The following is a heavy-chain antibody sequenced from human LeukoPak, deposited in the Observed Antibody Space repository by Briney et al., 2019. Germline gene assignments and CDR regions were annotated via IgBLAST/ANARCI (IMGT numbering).Heavy chain of an antibody. Sequence: ASVKVSCKASGYTFTSNYLHWGRQAPGQGPQWMGRINPSDGSTRYAQKFQGRVTMTRDTSTSTVYMELSSLRSEDTAVFFCARELRRGGKQLGDYFDYWGQGTLVTVSS. D-gene: IGHD1-1*01. V-gene: IGHV1-46*01. CDR3: ARELRRGGKQLGDYFDY. CDR2: INPSDGST. J-gene: IGHJ4*02. CDR1: GYTFTSNY.